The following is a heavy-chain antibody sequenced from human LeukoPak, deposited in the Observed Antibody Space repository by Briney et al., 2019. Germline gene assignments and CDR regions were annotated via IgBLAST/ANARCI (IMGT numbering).Heavy chain of an antibody. D-gene: IGHD3-10*01. J-gene: IGHJ5*02. CDR3: ARKPMVRDFNWFDP. CDR1: GYTFTGYY. CDR2: INPNTGGT. V-gene: IGHV1-2*06. Sequence: ASVKVSCKASGYTFTGYYIHWVRQAPGQGLEWMGRINPNTGGTNYAQKFQGRVTMTRDTSISTAYMELSRLTSDDTAVYYCARKPMVRDFNWFDPWGQGTLVTVSS.